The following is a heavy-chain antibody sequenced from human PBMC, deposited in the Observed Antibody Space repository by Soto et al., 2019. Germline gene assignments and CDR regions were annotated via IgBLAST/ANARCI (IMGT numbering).Heavy chain of an antibody. D-gene: IGHD2-2*01. Sequence: EVQLVESGGGLVKPGGSLRLSCAASGFTFSSYSMNWVRQAPGKGLEWVSSISSSSSYIHYADSVKGRFTISRDNAKNSLYLQMNSLRAEDTAVYYCARDGQEDIVVVPAATGLDVWGQGTTVTVSS. J-gene: IGHJ6*02. CDR2: ISSSSSYI. V-gene: IGHV3-21*01. CDR3: ARDGQEDIVVVPAATGLDV. CDR1: GFTFSSYS.